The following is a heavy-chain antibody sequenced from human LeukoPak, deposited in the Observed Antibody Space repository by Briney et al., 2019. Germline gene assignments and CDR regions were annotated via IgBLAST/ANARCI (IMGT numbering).Heavy chain of an antibody. CDR2: ISSNGGST. CDR1: GFPFSSYA. V-gene: IGHV3-64D*09. CDR3: VKGRGYSGYDLGSYFDY. Sequence: AGGSLRLSCSASGFPFSSYAMHWVRQAPGKGLEYVSAISSNGGSTYYADSVKGRFTISRDNSKNTLYLQMSSLRAEDTAVYYCVKGRGYSGYDLGSYFDYWGQGTLVTVSS. J-gene: IGHJ4*02. D-gene: IGHD5-12*01.